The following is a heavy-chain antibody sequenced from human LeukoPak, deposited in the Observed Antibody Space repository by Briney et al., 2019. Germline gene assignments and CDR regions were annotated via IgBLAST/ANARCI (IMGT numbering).Heavy chain of an antibody. V-gene: IGHV1-2*02. CDR3: ARDPSPKYYDFWSGYSPEPAYYYYYMDV. CDR2: INPNSGGT. D-gene: IGHD3-3*01. Sequence: ASVKVSCKASGYTFTGYYMHWVRQAPGQGLEWMGWINPNSGGTNYAQKFQGRATMTRDTSISTAYMELSRLRSDDTAVYYCARDPSPKYYDFWSGYSPEPAYYYYYMDVWGKGTMVTVSS. J-gene: IGHJ6*03. CDR1: GYTFTGYY.